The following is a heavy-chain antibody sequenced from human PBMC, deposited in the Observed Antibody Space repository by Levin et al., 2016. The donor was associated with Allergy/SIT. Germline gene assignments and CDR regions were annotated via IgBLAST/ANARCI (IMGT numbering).Heavy chain of an antibody. CDR3: ARAYRPQQQPDYKLYYYYGMDV. V-gene: IGHV3-21*01. D-gene: IGHD1/OR15-1a*01. Sequence: WIRQPPGKGLEWVSSISSSSSYIYYADSVKGRFTISRDNAKNSLYLQMNSLRAEDTAVYYCARAYRPQQQPDYKLYYYYGMDVWGQGTTVTVSS. CDR2: ISSSSSYI. J-gene: IGHJ6*02.